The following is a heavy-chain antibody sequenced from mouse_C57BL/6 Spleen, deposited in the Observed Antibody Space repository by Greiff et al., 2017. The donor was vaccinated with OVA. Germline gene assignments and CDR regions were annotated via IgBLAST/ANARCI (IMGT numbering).Heavy chain of an antibody. CDR3: AGYYYGSSYPGAY. D-gene: IGHD1-1*01. Sequence: QVQLQQSGPELVKPGASVKISCKASGYAFSSSWMNWVKQRPGKGLEWIGRIYPGDGDTNYNGKFKGKATLTADKSSSTAYMQLSSLTSEDSAVYFCAGYYYGSSYPGAYWGQGTLVTVSA. CDR2: IYPGDGDT. CDR1: GYAFSSSW. V-gene: IGHV1-82*01. J-gene: IGHJ3*01.